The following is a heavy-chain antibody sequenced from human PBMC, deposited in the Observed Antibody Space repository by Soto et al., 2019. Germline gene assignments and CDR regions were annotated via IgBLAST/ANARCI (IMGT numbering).Heavy chain of an antibody. CDR3: AKQLPYSGSDY. J-gene: IGHJ4*02. D-gene: IGHD5-12*01. V-gene: IGHV3-23*01. CDR2: ISGSGSST. CDR1: GFTFSSYA. Sequence: GGSLRLSCAASGFTFSSYAMNWVRQAPGKGLEWVSAISGSGSSTYYADPVKGRFTMSRDNSKNTPYLQMNSLRAEDTAVYYCAKQLPYSGSDYWGQGTLVTVSS.